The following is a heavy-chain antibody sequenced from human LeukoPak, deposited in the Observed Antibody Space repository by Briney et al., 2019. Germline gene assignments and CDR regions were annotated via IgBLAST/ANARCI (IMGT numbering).Heavy chain of an antibody. CDR2: IIPIFGTA. CDR3: ARGSPPRRNYDSSGYYSYYFDY. J-gene: IGHJ4*02. Sequence: SVKVSCKASGGTFSSYAISWVRQAPGQGLEWMGGIIPIFGTANYAQKFQGRVTMTTDTSTSTAYMELRSLRSDDTAVYYCARGSPPRRNYDSSGYYSYYFDYWGQGTLVTVSS. V-gene: IGHV1-69*05. D-gene: IGHD3-22*01. CDR1: GGTFSSYA.